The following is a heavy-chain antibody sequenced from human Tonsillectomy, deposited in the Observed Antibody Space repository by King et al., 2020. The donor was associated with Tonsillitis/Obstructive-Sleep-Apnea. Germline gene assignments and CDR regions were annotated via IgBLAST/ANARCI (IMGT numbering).Heavy chain of an antibody. CDR1: GGSFSGYY. V-gene: IGHV4-34*01. CDR2: INHVGST. J-gene: IGHJ4*02. D-gene: IGHD2-2*01. Sequence: VQLPQWGAGLLKPSETLSLTCAVYGGSFSGYYWSWIRQPPGKGLEWIGEINHVGSTNYNPSLKSRVTISADTSKNQFSLKLNSVTAADTAVYYCAREEILTLPVVMGGGFDSXGQGTLVTVSS. CDR3: AREEILTLPVVMGGGFDS.